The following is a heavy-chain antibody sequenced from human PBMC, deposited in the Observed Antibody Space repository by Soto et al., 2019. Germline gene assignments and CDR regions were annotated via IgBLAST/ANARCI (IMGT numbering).Heavy chain of an antibody. CDR1: GFTFSNSI. V-gene: IGHV3-30-3*01. J-gene: IGHJ3*01. CDR3: ARRYSRTDSCNGNDGFDV. CDR2: MSYDGITQ. D-gene: IGHD2-15*01. Sequence: QVQLVESGGGVVQPGRSLRLSCAVSGFTFSNSIFHWVRQAPGKGLEWVAVMSYDGITQFYAVSVRGRFTVSRDNSQSTTYLQMNSLGIEDTALYYCARRYSRTDSCNGNDGFDVWGRGTMVTVSS.